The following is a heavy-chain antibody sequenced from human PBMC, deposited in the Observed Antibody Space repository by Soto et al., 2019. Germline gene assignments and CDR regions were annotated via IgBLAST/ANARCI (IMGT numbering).Heavy chain of an antibody. Sequence: EVQLVESGGGLVQPGGSLRLSCAASGFTFSRYNMNWVRQAPGKWLEWVSYIIGSSRTTYYADSVKGRFTVSRDNDKNSLYLQLNSLSDEATAVYYGARYPDDYGGNNRFDPWGQGTLVTVSP. V-gene: IGHV3-48*02. CDR3: ARYPDDYGGNNRFDP. CDR2: IIGSSRTT. D-gene: IGHD4-17*01. CDR1: GFTFSRYN. J-gene: IGHJ5*02.